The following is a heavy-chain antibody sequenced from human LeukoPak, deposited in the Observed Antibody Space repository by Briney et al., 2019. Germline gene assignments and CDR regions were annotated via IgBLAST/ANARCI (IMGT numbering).Heavy chain of an antibody. CDR3: AGPYRYGDFSY. V-gene: IGHV3-11*01. J-gene: IGHJ4*02. D-gene: IGHD4-17*01. CDR1: GFPFSDNY. CDR2: IDYDGTGM. Sequence: GGSLRLSCAASGFPFSDNYMIWIRQAPGKGLEWVSYIDYDGTGMSYADSVKGRFTISRDNANNTLYLQMSSLTVEDSAVYYCAGPYRYGDFSYWGQGSLVSVSS.